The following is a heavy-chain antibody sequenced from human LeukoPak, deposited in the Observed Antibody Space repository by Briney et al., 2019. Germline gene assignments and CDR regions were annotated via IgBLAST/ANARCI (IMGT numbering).Heavy chain of an antibody. CDR2: ISSSSSTT. J-gene: IGHJ4*02. V-gene: IGHV3-48*01. CDR3: AKASFHYSSGWGVVFDY. D-gene: IGHD6-19*01. CDR1: GFTFSSYS. Sequence: GGSLRLSCAASGFTFSSYSMNWVRQAPGKGLEWVSYISSSSSTTYYADSVKGRFTISRDNSKNTLYLQMNSLRAEDTAVYYCAKASFHYSSGWGVVFDYWGQGTLVTVSS.